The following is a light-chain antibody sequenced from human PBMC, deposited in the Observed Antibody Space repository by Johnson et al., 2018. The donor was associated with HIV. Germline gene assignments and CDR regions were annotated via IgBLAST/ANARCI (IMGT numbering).Light chain of an antibody. V-gene: IGLV1-51*01. J-gene: IGLJ1*01. CDR2: DNN. Sequence: HSVLTQPPSVSAAPGQKVTISCSGSSSNIGRNYVSWYQQLPGTAPKLLIFDNNKRPSGIPDRFSASKSGTSATLGITGLQTGDEADYYCGKWDSSLSAYVFGTGTKVTVL. CDR1: SSNIGRNY. CDR3: GKWDSSLSAYV.